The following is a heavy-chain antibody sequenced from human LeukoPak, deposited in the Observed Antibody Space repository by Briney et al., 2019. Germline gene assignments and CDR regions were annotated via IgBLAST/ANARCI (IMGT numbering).Heavy chain of an antibody. D-gene: IGHD3-10*01. CDR2: IYYTGIT. CDR1: GGSISGQY. CDR3: TRVSFHYHSGNYGWYFDS. V-gene: IGHV4-59*11. Sequence: SETLSLTCTVSGGSISGQYWSLIRQPPGKGLEWIEYIYYTGITKYNPSLKSRVTISVDTSKNQFSLRLTSVTAADTAVYYCTRVSFHYHSGNYGWYFDSWGQGTLVTVSS. J-gene: IGHJ4*02.